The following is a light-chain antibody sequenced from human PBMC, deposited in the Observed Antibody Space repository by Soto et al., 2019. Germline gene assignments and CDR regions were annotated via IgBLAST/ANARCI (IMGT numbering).Light chain of an antibody. CDR3: YQYNNWPT. V-gene: IGKV3D-15*01. J-gene: IGKJ1*01. CDR2: DAS. Sequence: EVVMTQPPATLSVCPGNTVTLSCRASQTITSNSAWYQQKPGQAPRLLIYDASNRATGIPARFSGSGSGTEFTLTISSLQSEDFAVYFCYQYNNWPTFGQGTKVDTK. CDR1: QTITSN.